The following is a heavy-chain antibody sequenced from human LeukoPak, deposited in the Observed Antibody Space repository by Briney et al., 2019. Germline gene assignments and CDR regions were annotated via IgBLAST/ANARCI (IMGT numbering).Heavy chain of an antibody. CDR3: ASWDWNPNYYFDY. D-gene: IGHD1-1*01. J-gene: IGHJ4*02. CDR1: GYTFTGYY. V-gene: IGHV1-2*06. CDR2: INPNSGGT. Sequence: ASVKVSCKTSGYTFTGYYMHWVRQAPGHGLEWMGRINPNSGGTNYAQKFQGRVTMTRDTSITTAYMELSSLRSDDTAVYYCASWDWNPNYYFDYWGQGTLVTVSS.